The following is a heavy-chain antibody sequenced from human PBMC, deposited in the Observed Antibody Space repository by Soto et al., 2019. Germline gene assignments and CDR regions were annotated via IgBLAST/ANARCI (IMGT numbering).Heavy chain of an antibody. J-gene: IGHJ2*01. CDR1: GFTFSSYA. V-gene: IGHV3-30-3*01. D-gene: IGHD6-19*01. CDR2: ISYDGSNK. CDR3: ARDRLCSSGWCQRDWYFDL. Sequence: QVQLVESGGGVVQPGRSLRLSCAASGFTFSSYAMHWVRQAPGKGLEWVAVISYDGSNKYYADSVKGRFTISRDNSKNTLYLQMNSLRAEDTAVYYCARDRLCSSGWCQRDWYFDLWGRGTLVTVSS.